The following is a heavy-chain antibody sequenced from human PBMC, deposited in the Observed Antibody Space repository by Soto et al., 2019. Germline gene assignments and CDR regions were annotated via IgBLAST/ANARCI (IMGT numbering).Heavy chain of an antibody. D-gene: IGHD5-12*01. CDR2: NYYSGTT. CDR3: VREAYIGYGHAIDH. J-gene: IGHJ4*02. CDR1: GISSSSYY. V-gene: IGHV4-59*01. Sequence: SEKLSLTYAGSGISSSSYYWSWLRQPPGKGLEWIGYNYYSGTTNYNPSLKSRVTISVDTSKNQFFLRLTSVTAADTAVYYCVREAYIGYGHAIDHWGPATLVTVSS.